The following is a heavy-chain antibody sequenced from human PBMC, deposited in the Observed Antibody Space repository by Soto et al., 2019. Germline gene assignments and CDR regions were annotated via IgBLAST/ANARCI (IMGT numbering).Heavy chain of an antibody. CDR3: AHLNYDFWSGYYNDYFDY. CDR2: IYWDDDK. Sequence: SGPTLVNPTQTLTLTCTFSGFSLSTSGVGVGWIRQPPGKALEWLALIYWDDDKRYSPSLKSRLTITKDTSKNQVVLTMTNMDPVDTATYYCAHLNYDFWSGYYNDYFDYWGQGTLVTVSS. D-gene: IGHD3-3*01. CDR1: GFSLSTSGVG. V-gene: IGHV2-5*02. J-gene: IGHJ4*02.